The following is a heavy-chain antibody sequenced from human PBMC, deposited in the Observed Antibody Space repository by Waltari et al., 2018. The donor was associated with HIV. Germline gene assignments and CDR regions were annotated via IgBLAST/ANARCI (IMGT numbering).Heavy chain of an antibody. V-gene: IGHV3-7*01. CDR1: GFSFNTYW. Sequence: EVQLVQSGGGLVQPGGSLTVACAASGFSFNTYWMSWIRQAPGKGLEWVVNIKGDGSEKYYVDSLEGRFTIARDNAENSVYLQMNSLGAEDTAVYYCARFFLGRPELDFDYWGQGTLVTVSS. D-gene: IGHD1-7*01. J-gene: IGHJ4*02. CDR3: ARFFLGRPELDFDY. CDR2: IKGDGSEK.